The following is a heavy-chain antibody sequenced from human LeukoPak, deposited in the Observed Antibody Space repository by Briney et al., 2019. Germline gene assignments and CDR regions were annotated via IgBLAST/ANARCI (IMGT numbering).Heavy chain of an antibody. V-gene: IGHV1-18*01. Sequence: ASVKVSCKASGYTFTSYGISWVRQAPGQGLERMGGISAYNGNTNYAQKLQGRVTMTTDTSTSTAYMELRSLRSDDTAVYYCARVVVVPAAITYMDVWGKGTTVTVSS. D-gene: IGHD2-2*01. J-gene: IGHJ6*03. CDR2: ISAYNGNT. CDR1: GYTFTSYG. CDR3: ARVVVVPAAITYMDV.